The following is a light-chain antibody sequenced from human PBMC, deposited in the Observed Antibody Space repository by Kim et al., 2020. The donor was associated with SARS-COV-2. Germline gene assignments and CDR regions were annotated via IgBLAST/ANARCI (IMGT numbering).Light chain of an antibody. CDR2: GNS. J-gene: IGLJ2*01. V-gene: IGLV1-40*01. CDR3: QSYDSSLSGSV. Sequence: RFTNSCTWSTTNIGAGYDVHWYQQLPGTAPKPLIYGNSHRPSGVPDRFSGSKSGTSASLAITGLQAEDEADYYCQSYDSSLSGSVFGGGTQLTVL. CDR1: TTNIGAGYD.